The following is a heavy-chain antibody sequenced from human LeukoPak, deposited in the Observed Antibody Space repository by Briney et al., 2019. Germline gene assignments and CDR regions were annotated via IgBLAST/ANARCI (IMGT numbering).Heavy chain of an antibody. Sequence: GGSLRLSCAASGFTFSSYGTHWVRQAPGKELEWVAVISYDGSNKYYADSVKGRFTISRDNSKNTLYLQMNSLRAEDTAVYYCAKAAGGSGWYPPFDYWGQGTLVTVSS. CDR2: ISYDGSNK. CDR1: GFTFSSYG. D-gene: IGHD6-19*01. V-gene: IGHV3-30*18. J-gene: IGHJ4*02. CDR3: AKAAGGSGWYPPFDY.